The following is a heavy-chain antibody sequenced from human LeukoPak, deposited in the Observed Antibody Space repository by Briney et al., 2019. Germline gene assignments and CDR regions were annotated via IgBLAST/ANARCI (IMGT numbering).Heavy chain of an antibody. CDR3: ARDFGDHRIDY. J-gene: IGHJ4*02. CDR1: GGSISGSSYY. D-gene: IGHD4-17*01. Sequence: SEILSLTCTVSGGSISGSSYYWGWVRQPPGKGLQWIGSIVYSGTTHYDPSLKSRVTISVDTSKSQFSLRLSSVTAADTAIYYCARDFGDHRIDYWGQGTLVTVSS. CDR2: IVYSGTT. V-gene: IGHV4-39*01.